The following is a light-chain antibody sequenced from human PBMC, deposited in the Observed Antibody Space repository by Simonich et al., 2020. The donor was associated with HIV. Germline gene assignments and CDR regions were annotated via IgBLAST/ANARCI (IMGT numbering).Light chain of an antibody. V-gene: IGKV1-5*03. CDR3: QQYNSYAYT. Sequence: DIQMTQSPSTLSASVGDGVTITCRASQSISSWFAWYQQKPGKAPKLMIYKASSLESGVPSRFSGSGSGTEFTLTISSLQPDDFATYYCQQYNSYAYTFGQGTKLEIK. CDR1: QSISSW. J-gene: IGKJ2*01. CDR2: KAS.